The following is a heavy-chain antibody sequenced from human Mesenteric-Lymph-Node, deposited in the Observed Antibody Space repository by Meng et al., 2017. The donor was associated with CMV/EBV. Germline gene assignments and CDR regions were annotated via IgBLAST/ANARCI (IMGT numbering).Heavy chain of an antibody. CDR2: ISYDGRNK. D-gene: IGHD3-10*01. V-gene: IGHV3-30*04. J-gene: IGHJ6*02. CDR3: ARDPPLDGDHYYYYGMDV. CDR1: GFTFSSYA. Sequence: GESLKISCAASGFTFSSYAMHWVRQAPGKGLEWVAVISYDGRNKYYADSVKGRFTISRDNSKNTLYLQMNSLRAEDTALYYCARDPPLDGDHYYYYGMDVWGQGTTVTVSS.